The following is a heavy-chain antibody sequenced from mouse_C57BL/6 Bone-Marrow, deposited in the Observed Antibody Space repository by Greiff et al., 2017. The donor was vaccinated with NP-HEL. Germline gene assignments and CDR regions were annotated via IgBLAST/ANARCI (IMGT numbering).Heavy chain of an antibody. V-gene: IGHV5-12*01. D-gene: IGHD2-3*01. CDR2: ISNGGGST. J-gene: IGHJ3*01. Sequence: VQLKESGGGLVQPGGSLKLSCAASGFTFSDYYMYWVRQTPEKRLEWVAYISNGGGSTYYPDTVKGRFTISRDNAKNTLYLQMSRLKSEDTAMYYCARDGYYNSWFAYWGQGTLVTVSA. CDR3: ARDGYYNSWFAY. CDR1: GFTFSDYY.